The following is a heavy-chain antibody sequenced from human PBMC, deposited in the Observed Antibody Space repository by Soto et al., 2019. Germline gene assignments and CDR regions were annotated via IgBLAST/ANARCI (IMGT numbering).Heavy chain of an antibody. J-gene: IGHJ4*02. CDR3: ARPPGAETSY. V-gene: IGHV3-7*01. Sequence: EVQLVESGGGLVQPGGSLRLSCVVSGFSLRSYWMSWVRQAPGKGLEWVANIKEDGSEKYYVDSVKGRFTISRDNAKNSMYLQMNSLRGEDTAVYYCARPPGAETSYWGQGTLVTVSS. D-gene: IGHD4-17*01. CDR2: IKEDGSEK. CDR1: GFSLRSYW.